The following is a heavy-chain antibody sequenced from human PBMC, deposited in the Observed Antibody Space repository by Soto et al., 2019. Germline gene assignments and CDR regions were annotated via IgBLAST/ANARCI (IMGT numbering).Heavy chain of an antibody. CDR3: ARDPSEGRVGNWFES. J-gene: IGHJ5*01. Sequence: EVQLVESGGGLVKPGGSLRLSCAASGFTFSRYGMNWLRQAPGKGLEWVASISSSTSYVYYADSVKGRFSTSRDNAKNFLYLEMYGLITEDTAVYYWARDPSEGRVGNWFESWGQGTLVTVSS. D-gene: IGHD2-15*01. CDR2: ISSSTSYV. CDR1: GFTFSRYG. V-gene: IGHV3-21*02.